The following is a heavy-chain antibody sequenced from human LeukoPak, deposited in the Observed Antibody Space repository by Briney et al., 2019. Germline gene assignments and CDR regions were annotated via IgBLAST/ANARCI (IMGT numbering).Heavy chain of an antibody. V-gene: IGHV4-59*01. D-gene: IGHD6-6*01. Sequence: PSETLSLTCTVSGGSISSYYWSWIRQPPGKGLEWIGYIYYSGSTNYNPSLKSRVTISVDTSKNQFSLKLSSVTAADTAVYYCARRGVSSSGSRYYYYVDVWGKGTTVTVSS. CDR3: ARRGVSSSGSRYYYYVDV. CDR2: IYYSGST. J-gene: IGHJ6*03. CDR1: GGSISSYY.